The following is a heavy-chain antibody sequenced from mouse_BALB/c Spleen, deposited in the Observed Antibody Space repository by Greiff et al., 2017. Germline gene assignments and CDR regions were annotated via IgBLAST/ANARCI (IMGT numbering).Heavy chain of an antibody. Sequence: QVQLQQSGAELVRPGSSVKISCKASGCAFSSYWMNWVKQRPGQGLEWIGQIYPGDGDTNYNGKFKGKATLTADKSSSTAYMQLSSLTSEDSAVYFCARISLESYWGQGTLVTVSA. J-gene: IGHJ3*01. V-gene: IGHV1-80*01. D-gene: IGHD3-3*01. CDR2: IYPGDGDT. CDR1: GCAFSSYW. CDR3: ARISLESY.